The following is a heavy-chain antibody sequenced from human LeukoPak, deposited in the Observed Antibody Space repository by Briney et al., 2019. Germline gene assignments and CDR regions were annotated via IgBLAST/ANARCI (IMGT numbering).Heavy chain of an antibody. CDR2: IKSDGSST. CDR3: ARPGLGFAYGGKIIYFDY. Sequence: GGSLWRSCAASGFSFSSYWMHWVREAPGKGLVWVSRIKSDGSSTSYADSVKGRFTISGDNAKNTLYLQMNSLRAEDTAVYYCARPGLGFAYGGKIIYFDYWGQGTLVTASS. D-gene: IGHD4-23*01. J-gene: IGHJ4*02. CDR1: GFSFSSYW. V-gene: IGHV3-74*01.